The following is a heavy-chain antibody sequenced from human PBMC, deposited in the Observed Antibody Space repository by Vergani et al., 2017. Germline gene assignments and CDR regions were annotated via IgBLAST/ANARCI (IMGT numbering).Heavy chain of an antibody. CDR1: GYSFTSYW. CDR2: IYPGDSDT. V-gene: IGHV5-51*01. Sequence: EVQLVQSGAEVKKPGESLKISCKGSGYSFTSYWIGWVRQMPGKGLEWMGIIYPGDSDTRYSPSFQGQVTISADKSISTAYLQWSSLKASDTAVYYCARVAPWRITGFLEWLGADYWGQGTLVTVSS. CDR3: ARVAPWRITGFLEWLGADY. J-gene: IGHJ4*02. D-gene: IGHD3-3*01.